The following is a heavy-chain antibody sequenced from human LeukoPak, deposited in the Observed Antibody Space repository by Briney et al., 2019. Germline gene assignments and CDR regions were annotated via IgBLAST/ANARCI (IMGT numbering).Heavy chain of an antibody. CDR1: GGSISSYY. CDR3: ARGIKFTGYSYGYYFDY. J-gene: IGHJ4*02. CDR2: IYYSGST. V-gene: IGHV4-59*01. D-gene: IGHD5-18*01. Sequence: SETLSLTCTVSGGSISSYYWSWIRQPPGKGLEWIGYIYYSGSTNYNPSLKSRVTISVDTSKNQFSLKLSSVTAADTAVYYCARGIKFTGYSYGYYFDYWGQGTLVTVSS.